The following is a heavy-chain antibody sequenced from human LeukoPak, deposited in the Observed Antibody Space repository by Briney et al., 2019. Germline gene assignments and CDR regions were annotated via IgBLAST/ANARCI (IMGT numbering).Heavy chain of an antibody. CDR2: INPNSGGT. CDR3: ARDTELAVSGTFALHPKFDY. V-gene: IGHV1-2*02. D-gene: IGHD6-19*01. Sequence: GASVKVSCKASGYTFNGYYIHWVRQAPGQGLEWMGWINPNSGGTNYAQRFQGRVTMTRDTSISTAYMELSRLRSDDTAVYYCARDTELAVSGTFALHPKFDYWGQGTLVTVSS. CDR1: GYTFNGYY. J-gene: IGHJ4*02.